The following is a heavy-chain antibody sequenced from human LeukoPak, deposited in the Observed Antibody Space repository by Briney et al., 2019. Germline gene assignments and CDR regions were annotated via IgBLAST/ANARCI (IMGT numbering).Heavy chain of an antibody. J-gene: IGHJ4*02. CDR3: AKSSYYDSSGYYREYYFNY. V-gene: IGHV3-23*01. Sequence: GGSLRLSCAASGFTFSTYAMSWVRQAPGKGLEWVSAISGSGGSTNYADSVKGRVTVSRDNSKSTLYLQMNSLRAEDTAVYYCAKSSYYDSSGYYREYYFNYWGQGTLVTVSS. D-gene: IGHD3-22*01. CDR2: ISGSGGST. CDR1: GFTFSTYA.